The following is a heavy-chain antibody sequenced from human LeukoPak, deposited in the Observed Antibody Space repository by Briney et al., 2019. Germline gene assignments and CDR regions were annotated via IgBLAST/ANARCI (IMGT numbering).Heavy chain of an antibody. CDR1: GGSFSGYY. V-gene: IGHV4-34*01. J-gene: IGHJ4*02. CDR3: ARTQTSGYSSGWYQRSHSIFDY. CDR2: INHSGST. Sequence: SETLSLTCAVYGGSFSGYYWSWIRQPPGKGLEWIGEINHSGSTNYNPSLKSRVTISVDTSKNQFSLKLSSVTAADTAVYYCARTQTSGYSSGWYQRSHSIFDYWGQGTLVTVSS. D-gene: IGHD6-19*01.